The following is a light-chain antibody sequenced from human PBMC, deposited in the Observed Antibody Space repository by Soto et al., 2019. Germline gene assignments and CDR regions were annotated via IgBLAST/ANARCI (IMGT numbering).Light chain of an antibody. J-gene: IGKJ1*01. V-gene: IGKV3-20*01. CDR2: GAS. CDR3: QQCDTSPCT. Sequence: EIALTQSPDTLSLSPGERATLSCRASQSVSSYLAWYQQKPGQAPSLLIYGASSRATGIPDRFSGRGSGTDFTLTIRRLEPGDSAVCFCQQCDTSPCTFGQGTKVEIK. CDR1: QSVSSY.